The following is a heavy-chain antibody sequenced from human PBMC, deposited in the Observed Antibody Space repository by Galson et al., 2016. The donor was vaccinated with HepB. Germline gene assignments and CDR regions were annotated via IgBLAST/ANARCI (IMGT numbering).Heavy chain of an antibody. Sequence: SLRLTCAASAFTFSRYVMHWVRQAPGKGLEWVALTSHGGSDKYHADSVKGRFTISRDNSENTLYLQMNSLRADDTAVYYCAKGTISGRVDYWGQGTLVTVSS. CDR3: AKGTISGRVDY. CDR2: TSHGGSDK. D-gene: IGHD6-19*01. J-gene: IGHJ4*02. V-gene: IGHV3-30*18. CDR1: AFTFSRYV.